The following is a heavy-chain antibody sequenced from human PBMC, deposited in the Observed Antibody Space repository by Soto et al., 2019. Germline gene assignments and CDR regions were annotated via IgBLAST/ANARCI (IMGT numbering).Heavy chain of an antibody. CDR2: ISSSSTYT. J-gene: IGHJ4*02. CDR1: GFTFSDYY. Sequence: QVQLVESGGGLVKPGGSLRLSCAASGFTFSDYYMSWIRQAPGRGLEWVSYISSSSTYTDYADSVKGRFTISRDNAKNSLYLQMNSLRAEDTAVYYCARDSRSRVSVDYWGQGTLVTVSS. V-gene: IGHV3-11*05. D-gene: IGHD3-22*01. CDR3: ARDSRSRVSVDY.